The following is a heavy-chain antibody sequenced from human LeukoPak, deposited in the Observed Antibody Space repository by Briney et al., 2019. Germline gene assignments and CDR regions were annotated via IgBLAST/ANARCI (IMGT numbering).Heavy chain of an antibody. J-gene: IGHJ4*02. CDR2: IYHSGST. CDR3: ARVRIAVDEVYFDY. Sequence: PETLSLTCAVSGGSISSSNWWSWVRQPPGKGLEWIGEIYHSGSTNYNPSLKSRVTISVDKSKNQFSLKLSSVTAADTAVYYCARVRIAVDEVYFDYWGQGTLVTVSS. V-gene: IGHV4-4*03. CDR1: GGSISSSNW. D-gene: IGHD6-19*01.